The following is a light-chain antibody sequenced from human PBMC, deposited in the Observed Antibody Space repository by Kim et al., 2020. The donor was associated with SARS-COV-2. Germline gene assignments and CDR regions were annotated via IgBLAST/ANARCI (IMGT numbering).Light chain of an antibody. CDR1: SSDVGGYNY. J-gene: IGLJ3*02. CDR2: NFS. V-gene: IGLV2-11*03. Sequence: GQSVTISCTGTSSDVGGYNYVSGYQQYPGKAPNLIIYNFSKRPSGVTDRFSGSNSGNTASLTISGLQAEDEADYYCCSYAGNYIRVFGGGTKVTVL. CDR3: CSYAGNYIRV.